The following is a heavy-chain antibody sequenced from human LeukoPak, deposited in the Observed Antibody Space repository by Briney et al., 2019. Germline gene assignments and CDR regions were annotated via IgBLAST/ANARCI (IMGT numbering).Heavy chain of an antibody. CDR1: GGSIRSYY. J-gene: IGHJ4*02. CDR3: GGGGTYSQFDY. V-gene: IGHV4-59*01. D-gene: IGHD1-26*01. CDR2: MYYSGST. Sequence: PSETLSLTCAVSGGSIRSYYWNWVRQPPGKGLEWIGYMYYSGSTNYNPSLESRVTISGDTSNNQFSLKLNSVTAADTAVYYCGGGGTYSQFDYWGQGTLVTVSS.